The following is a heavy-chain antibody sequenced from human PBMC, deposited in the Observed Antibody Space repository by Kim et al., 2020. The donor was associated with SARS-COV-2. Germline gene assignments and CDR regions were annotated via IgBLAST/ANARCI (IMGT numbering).Heavy chain of an antibody. V-gene: IGHV3-23*01. CDR2: ISGGGDIK. CDR1: GFIFSSQG. Sequence: GGSLRLSCVASGFIFSSQGMTWVRQAPGKGLEWVSAISGGGDIKYYAAAVEGRITISSDNSNDKLYLQMNRLSAEDAAVYYCGKMQGSFDYWGQGTLVTVSS. CDR3: GKMQGSFDY. J-gene: IGHJ4*02.